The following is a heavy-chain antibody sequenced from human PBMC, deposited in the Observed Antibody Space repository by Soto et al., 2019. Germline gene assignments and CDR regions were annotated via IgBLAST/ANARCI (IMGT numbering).Heavy chain of an antibody. CDR3: ARGFGELLSPLGNWFDP. V-gene: IGHV4-39*01. D-gene: IGHD3-10*01. CDR1: GGSISSSSYY. Sequence: SETLSLTCTVSGGSISSSSYYWGWIRQPPGKGLEWIGSIYYSGSTYYNPSLNSRVTISVDTSKNQFSLKLSSVTAADTAVYYCARGFGELLSPLGNWFDPWGQGTLVTVSS. J-gene: IGHJ5*02. CDR2: IYYSGST.